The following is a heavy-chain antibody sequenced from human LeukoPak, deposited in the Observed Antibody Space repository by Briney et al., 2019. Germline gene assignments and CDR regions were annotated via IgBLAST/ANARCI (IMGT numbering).Heavy chain of an antibody. D-gene: IGHD6-13*01. CDR3: ARDITESSSWSPIFYYYGMDV. CDR1: GFNFNTYA. J-gene: IGHJ6*02. Sequence: GGSLRLSCAASGFNFNTYAMSWVRQAPGKGLEWVANIKQDGSEKYYVDSVKGRFTISRDNAKNSLYLQMNSLRAEDTAVCYCARDITESSSWSPIFYYYGMDVWGQGTTVTVSS. V-gene: IGHV3-7*01. CDR2: IKQDGSEK.